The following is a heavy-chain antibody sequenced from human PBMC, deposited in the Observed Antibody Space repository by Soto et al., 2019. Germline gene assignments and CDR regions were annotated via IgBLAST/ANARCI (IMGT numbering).Heavy chain of an antibody. CDR1: GFTFSNAW. CDR3: TTDPLTTVTSYYYYGMDV. V-gene: IGHV3-15*01. D-gene: IGHD4-17*01. Sequence: GGSLRLSCAASGFTFSNAWMSWVRQAPGKGLEWVGRIKSKTDGGTTDYAAPVKGRFTISRDDSKNTLYLQMNSLKTEDTAVYYCTTDPLTTVTSYYYYGMDVWGQGTTVTVSS. CDR2: IKSKTDGGTT. J-gene: IGHJ6*02.